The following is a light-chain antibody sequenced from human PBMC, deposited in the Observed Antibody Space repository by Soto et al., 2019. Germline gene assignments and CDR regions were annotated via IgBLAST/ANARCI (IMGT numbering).Light chain of an antibody. V-gene: IGKV3-11*01. J-gene: IGKJ5*01. CDR1: QSVSDY. CDR2: DAS. CDR3: QQRKNWHPIT. Sequence: EVLLTQSPSSLSLSPGDRATLSCRAYQSVSDYVGWYQQKPGQPPRLLFFDASSRASGVPHRFSAGGSGTDFTLTIGSLEPEDSAVYYCQQRKNWHPITFGQGTRLEIK.